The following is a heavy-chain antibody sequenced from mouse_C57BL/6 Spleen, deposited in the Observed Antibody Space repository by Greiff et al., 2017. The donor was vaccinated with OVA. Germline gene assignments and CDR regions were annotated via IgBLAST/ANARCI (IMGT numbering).Heavy chain of an antibody. CDR3: TRDQQYYYGSSQSFAD. CDR2: ISSGGDYI. Sequence: EVKLVESGEGLVKPGGSLKLSCAASGFTFSSYAMSWVRQTPEKRLEWVAYISSGGDYIYYADTVKGRFPISRDNARNTLYLQMSSLKSEDTAMYYCTRDQQYYYGSSQSFADWGQGTLVTVSA. CDR1: GFTFSSYA. J-gene: IGHJ3*01. V-gene: IGHV5-9-1*02. D-gene: IGHD1-1*01.